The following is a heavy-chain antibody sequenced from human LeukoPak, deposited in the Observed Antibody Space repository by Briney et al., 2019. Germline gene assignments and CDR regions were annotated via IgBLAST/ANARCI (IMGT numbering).Heavy chain of an antibody. CDR1: GYSSTSYW. V-gene: IGHV5-51*01. CDR3: ARPGPYYYDSSGYPYSDAFDI. Sequence: GESLKISCKGSGYSSTSYWIGWVRQMPGKGLEWMRIIYPGDSDTRYSPSFQGQVTISADKSISTAYLRWSSLKASDTAMYYCARPGPYYYDSSGYPYSDAFDIWGQGTMVTVSS. CDR2: IYPGDSDT. J-gene: IGHJ3*02. D-gene: IGHD3-22*01.